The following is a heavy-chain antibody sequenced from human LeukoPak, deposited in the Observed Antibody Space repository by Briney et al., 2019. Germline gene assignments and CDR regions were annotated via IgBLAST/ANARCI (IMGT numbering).Heavy chain of an antibody. D-gene: IGHD3-10*01. Sequence: PGGPLRLSCAASGFTFSSYEMNWVRQAPGKGLEWVSYISSSGRTIYYADSVKGRFTISRDNAKNSLYLQMNSLRAEGTAVYYCARDYGGDYWGQGTLVTVSS. CDR3: ARDYGGDY. CDR2: ISSSGRTI. V-gene: IGHV3-48*03. J-gene: IGHJ4*02. CDR1: GFTFSSYE.